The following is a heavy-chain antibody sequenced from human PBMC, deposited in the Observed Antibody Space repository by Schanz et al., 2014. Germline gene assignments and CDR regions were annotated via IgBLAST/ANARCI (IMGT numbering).Heavy chain of an antibody. CDR2: INTGGDST. CDR3: ARWFLIRGVILDS. J-gene: IGHJ4*02. Sequence: EVQLVESGGGLVQPGGSLRLSCAASGFGFSSYSMNWVRQAPGKGLEWVSSINTGGDSTYYADSVKGRFTISRDNSRDTVYLQRNSLRADDTAMYYCARWFLIRGVILDSWGQGTLVTVSS. CDR1: GFGFSSYS. V-gene: IGHV3-48*01. D-gene: IGHD3-10*01.